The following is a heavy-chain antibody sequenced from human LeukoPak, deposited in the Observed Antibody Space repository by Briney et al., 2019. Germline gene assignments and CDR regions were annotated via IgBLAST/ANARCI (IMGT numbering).Heavy chain of an antibody. Sequence: GGSLRLSCAASGFTFSSDSMNWVRQAPGKGLEWVSSISSSRSYIYYADSVRGRFTSSRDNAKNSVYLQMNSLRADDTAVYYCARGGYSYGSDPYYYYHGMDVWGQGTTVTVSS. D-gene: IGHD5-12*01. CDR3: ARGGYSYGSDPYYYYHGMDV. CDR1: GFTFSSDS. J-gene: IGHJ6*02. CDR2: ISSSRSYI. V-gene: IGHV3-21*01.